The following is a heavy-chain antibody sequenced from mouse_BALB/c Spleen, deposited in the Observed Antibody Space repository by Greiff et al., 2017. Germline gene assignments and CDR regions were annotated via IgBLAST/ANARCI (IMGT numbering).Heavy chain of an antibody. J-gene: IGHJ4*01. Sequence: VQLQQSGPELVKPGASVKISCKASGYAFSSSWMNWVKQRPGQGLEWIGRIYPGDGDTNYNGKFKGKATLTADKSSSTAYMQLSSLTSVDSAVYCCARPDAMDYWGQGTSVTVSS. CDR1: GYAFSSSW. CDR3: ARPDAMDY. CDR2: IYPGDGDT. V-gene: IGHV1-82*01.